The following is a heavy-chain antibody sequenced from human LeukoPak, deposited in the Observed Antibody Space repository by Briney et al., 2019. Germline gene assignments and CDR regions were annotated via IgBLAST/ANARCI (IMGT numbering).Heavy chain of an antibody. Sequence: ASVKVSCKGSGYTFISYDINWVRQAPGQGLEWMGWMNPIRGNTGNAQTFQGRVTITRNTSITTAYRELSSLRSEDTAVYYCARRRVMEYWGQGTLVTVSS. CDR1: GYTFISYD. CDR2: MNPIRGNT. D-gene: IGHD2-8*01. J-gene: IGHJ4*02. CDR3: ARRRVMEY. V-gene: IGHV1-8*03.